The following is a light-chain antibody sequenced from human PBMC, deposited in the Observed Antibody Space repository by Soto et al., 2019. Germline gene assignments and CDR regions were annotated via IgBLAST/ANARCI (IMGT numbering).Light chain of an antibody. V-gene: IGKV3-20*01. Sequence: EIVFTQSPGTLSLSPGERATLSCRASQSVSSSYLAWYQQKPGQAPRLLIYGASSRATGISDRFSGSGSGTDFTLTISRXEPEDFAVYYCQQYGSSPRTFGQGTKVDIK. J-gene: IGKJ1*01. CDR3: QQYGSSPRT. CDR1: QSVSSSY. CDR2: GAS.